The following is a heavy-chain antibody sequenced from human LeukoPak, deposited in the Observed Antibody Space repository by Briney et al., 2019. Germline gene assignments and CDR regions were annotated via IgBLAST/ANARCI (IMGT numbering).Heavy chain of an antibody. CDR2: ISAYNGNT. D-gene: IGHD3-10*01. CDR3: ARTKDRLLWFGELYDY. Sequence: GASVKVSCKASGYTFTSYGISWVRQAPGQGLEWMGWISAYNGNTNYAQKLQGRVTMTTDTSTSTAYMELRSLRSDDTAVYYCARTKDRLLWFGELYDYWGQGTLVTVSS. CDR1: GYTFTSYG. V-gene: IGHV1-18*01. J-gene: IGHJ4*02.